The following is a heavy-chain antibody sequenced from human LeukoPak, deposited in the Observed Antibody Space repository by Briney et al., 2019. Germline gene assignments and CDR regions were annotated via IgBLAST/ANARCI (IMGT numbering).Heavy chain of an antibody. J-gene: IGHJ4*02. V-gene: IGHV4-34*01. CDR2: INHSGST. CDR3: ARPSLKGVTTSEPRAFDY. Sequence: PSETLSLTRAVYGGSFSGYYWSWIRQPPGKGLEWIGEINHSGSTNYNPSLKSRVTISVDTSKNQFSLKLSSVTAADTAVYYCARPSLKGVTTSEPRAFDYWGQGTLVTVSS. CDR1: GGSFSGYY. D-gene: IGHD4-17*01.